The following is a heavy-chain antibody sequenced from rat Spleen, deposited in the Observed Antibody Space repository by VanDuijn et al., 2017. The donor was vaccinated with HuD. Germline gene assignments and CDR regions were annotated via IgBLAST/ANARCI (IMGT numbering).Heavy chain of an antibody. Sequence: EVQLVGSGGGLVQPGRSMKLSCAASGFTFSHYGMAWVRQAPKKGLEWVASISYEGSSTYYGDSVKGRFTISRDNAKSTLYLQMNSLRSEDTATYYCARPHSSLYVMDAWGQGASVTVSS. V-gene: IGHV5-22*01. CDR2: ISYEGSST. CDR3: ARPHSSLYVMDA. J-gene: IGHJ4*01. CDR1: GFTFSHYG. D-gene: IGHD1-2*01.